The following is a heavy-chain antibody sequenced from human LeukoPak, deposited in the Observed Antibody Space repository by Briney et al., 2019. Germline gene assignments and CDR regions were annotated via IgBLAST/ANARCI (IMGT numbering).Heavy chain of an antibody. D-gene: IGHD4-11*01. CDR3: ARSDYSNYKYYYYYGMDV. CDR2: IIPIFGTA. J-gene: IGHJ6*02. V-gene: IGHV1-69*13. Sequence: SVKVSCTASGGAFSSYAISWVRQAPGQGLEWMGGIIPIFGTANYAQKFQGRVTITADESTSTAYMELSSLRSEDTAVYYCARSDYSNYKYYYYYGMDVWGQGTTVTVSS. CDR1: GGAFSSYA.